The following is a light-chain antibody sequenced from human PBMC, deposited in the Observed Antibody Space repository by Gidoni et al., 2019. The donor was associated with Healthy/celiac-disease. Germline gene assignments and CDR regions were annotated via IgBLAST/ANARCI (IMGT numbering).Light chain of an antibody. J-gene: IGKJ4*01. V-gene: IGKV1-33*01. CDR2: DAS. CDR3: QQYDNLPLT. CDR1: QDISNY. Sequence: DIQMTQSPSSLSASVGDRVTITCQASQDISNYFNWYQQKPGKAPKLLIYDASNLETGVPSRFSGSGSGTDFTFTISSLQPEEIATYCCQQYDNLPLTFGGGTKVEIK.